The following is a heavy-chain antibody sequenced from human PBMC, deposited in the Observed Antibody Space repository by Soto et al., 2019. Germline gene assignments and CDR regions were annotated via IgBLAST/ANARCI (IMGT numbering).Heavy chain of an antibody. J-gene: IGHJ4*02. CDR1: GGTFSSYT. CDR2: IIPILGIA. V-gene: IGHV1-69*02. D-gene: IGHD6-13*01. Sequence: QVQLVQSGAEVKKPGSSVKVSCKASGGTFSSYTISWVRQAPGQGLEWMGKIIPILGIANYAQKFQGRVKINXDKSTSTAYMELSSLRSEDTAVYYCARGQQLTHDYWGQGTLVTVSS. CDR3: ARGQQLTHDY.